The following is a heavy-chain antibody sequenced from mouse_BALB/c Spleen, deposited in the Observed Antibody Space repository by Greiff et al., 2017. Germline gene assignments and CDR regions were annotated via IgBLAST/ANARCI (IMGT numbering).Heavy chain of an antibody. CDR3: ARKTGSFAY. D-gene: IGHD4-1*01. CDR2: INPSTGYT. Sequence: VQLQQPGAELVRPGASVKLSCKASGYTFTSYWMHWVKQRPGQGLEWIGYINPSTGYTEYNQKFKDKATLTADKSSSTAYMQLSSLTSEDSAVYYCARKTGSFAYWGQGTLVTVSA. CDR1: GYTFTSYW. V-gene: IGHV1-4*01. J-gene: IGHJ3*01.